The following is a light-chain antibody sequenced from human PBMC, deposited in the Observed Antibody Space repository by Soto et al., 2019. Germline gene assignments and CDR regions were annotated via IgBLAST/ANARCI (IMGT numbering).Light chain of an antibody. Sequence: QPVLTQPPSASGTPGQRVTISCSGSSSNIGSNFVYWYQQLPGTAPKLLIHSNNQRPSGVPDRFSGSKSGTSASLVISGLRSEDEADYYCATWDDSLRGVVFGGGTKVTVL. J-gene: IGLJ2*01. V-gene: IGLV1-47*02. CDR3: ATWDDSLRGVV. CDR1: SSNIGSNF. CDR2: SNN.